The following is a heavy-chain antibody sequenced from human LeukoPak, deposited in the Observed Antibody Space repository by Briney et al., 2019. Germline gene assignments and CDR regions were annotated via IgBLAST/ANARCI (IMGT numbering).Heavy chain of an antibody. CDR1: GGSISSYY. D-gene: IGHD6-19*01. Sequence: SETLSLTCTVSGGSISSYYWSWIRQPPGKGLEWIGYIYYSGSTNYNPSLKSRVTISVDTSKNQFSLKLSSVTAADTAVYYCARHNRAVAGKEQQNWFDPWGQGTLVTVSS. CDR3: ARHNRAVAGKEQQNWFDP. CDR2: IYYSGST. J-gene: IGHJ5*02. V-gene: IGHV4-59*08.